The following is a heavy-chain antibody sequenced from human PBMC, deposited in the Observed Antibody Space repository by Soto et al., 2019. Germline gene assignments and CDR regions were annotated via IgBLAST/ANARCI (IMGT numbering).Heavy chain of an antibody. CDR3: ARDRGECSSTSCYSGWFDP. D-gene: IGHD2-2*01. V-gene: IGHV1-18*04. CDR2: ISAYDGNT. J-gene: IGHJ5*02. CDR1: GYTFTSYG. Sequence: QVQLVQSGAEVKKPGASVKVSCKASGYTFTSYGISWVRQAPGQGLEWMGWISAYDGNTNYAQKLQGRVTMTTDTSTSTAYIERRSLRSDDTAVYYCARDRGECSSTSCYSGWFDPWGQGTLVTVSS.